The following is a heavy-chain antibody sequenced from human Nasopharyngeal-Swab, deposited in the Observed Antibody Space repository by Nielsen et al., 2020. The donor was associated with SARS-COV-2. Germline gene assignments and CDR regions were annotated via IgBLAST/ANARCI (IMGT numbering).Heavy chain of an antibody. D-gene: IGHD6-19*01. J-gene: IGHJ4*02. CDR3: ARWGGWFYYFDY. CDR1: GGSISTYY. V-gene: IGHV4-59*08. CDR2: IYYTGST. Sequence: ESLKISCTVSGGSISTYYWSWIRQPPGKGLEWIGYIYYTGSTNYNPSLKSRVTISVDTSKNQFSLNLRSVTAADTAVYFCARWGGWFYYFDYWGQGTLATVSS.